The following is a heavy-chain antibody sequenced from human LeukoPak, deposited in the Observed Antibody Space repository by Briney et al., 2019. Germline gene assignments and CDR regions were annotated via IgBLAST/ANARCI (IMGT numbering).Heavy chain of an antibody. Sequence: SVKVSCKASGGTFSSYAISWVRQASGQGLEWMGGIIPIFGTANYAQKFQGRVTITADESTSTAYMELSSLRSEDTAVYYCARGGYYYGSGSYPRFDPWGQGTLVTVSS. V-gene: IGHV1-69*01. J-gene: IGHJ5*02. D-gene: IGHD3-10*01. CDR1: GGTFSSYA. CDR3: ARGGYYYGSGSYPRFDP. CDR2: IIPIFGTA.